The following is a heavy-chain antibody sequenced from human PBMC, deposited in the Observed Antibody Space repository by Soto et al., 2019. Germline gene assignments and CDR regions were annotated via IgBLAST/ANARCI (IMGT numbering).Heavy chain of an antibody. CDR2: IYYSGST. J-gene: IGHJ3*02. V-gene: IGHV4-59*01. Sequence: PSETLSLTCTVSGGSISSYYWSWIRQPPGKGLEWIGYIYYSGSTNYNPSLKSRVTISVDTSKNQFSLKLSSVTAADTAVYYCARDQDYYDSSGPNAFDIWGQGTMVTVSS. D-gene: IGHD3-22*01. CDR3: ARDQDYYDSSGPNAFDI. CDR1: GGSISSYY.